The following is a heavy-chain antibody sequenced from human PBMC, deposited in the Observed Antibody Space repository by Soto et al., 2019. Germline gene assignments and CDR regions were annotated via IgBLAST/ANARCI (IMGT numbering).Heavy chain of an antibody. CDR1: GGSVIISNYY. V-gene: IGHV4-39*01. CDR2: IYYSGST. D-gene: IGHD1-26*01. CDR3: TRHPTHLSGDD. J-gene: IGHJ6*02. Sequence: SXTLSLACTVSGGSVIISNYYWAWIRQSPGKGLEWIASIYYSGSTYYNPSLKSRVTISADTSKNQFSLKLSSVTAADTAIYYCTRHPTHLSGDDWGQGPTVTVSS.